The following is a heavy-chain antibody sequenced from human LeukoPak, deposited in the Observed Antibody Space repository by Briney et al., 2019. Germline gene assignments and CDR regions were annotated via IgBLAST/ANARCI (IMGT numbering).Heavy chain of an antibody. Sequence: GGSLRLSCAASGFTFSSYTMSWVRQAPGKGLEWVSTITTSDGNTYYADSVKGRFTISRDNSKNTLYLQMNSLRAEDTAVYYCARDFYGYNPFDYWGQGTLVTVSS. J-gene: IGHJ4*02. D-gene: IGHD5-24*01. CDR3: ARDFYGYNPFDY. V-gene: IGHV3-23*01. CDR1: GFTFSSYT. CDR2: ITTSDGNT.